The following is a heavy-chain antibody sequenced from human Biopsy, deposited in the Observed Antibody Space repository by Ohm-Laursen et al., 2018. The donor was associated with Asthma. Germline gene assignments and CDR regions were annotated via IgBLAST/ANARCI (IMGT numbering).Heavy chain of an antibody. V-gene: IGHV2-5*02. J-gene: IGHJ5*02. CDR1: GFSLRTPGVG. Sequence: TQTLPLTCSFSGFSLRTPGVGVGWIRQSPGTALEWLALIYWDDYNLFRPSLKRRLTITKDPSKNQVVLTMTKMDPVDSGTYYCALSQDSGFDDHSPSWFDPWGQGTLVTVSS. CDR2: IYWDDYN. D-gene: IGHD3-9*01. CDR3: ALSQDSGFDDHSPSWFDP.